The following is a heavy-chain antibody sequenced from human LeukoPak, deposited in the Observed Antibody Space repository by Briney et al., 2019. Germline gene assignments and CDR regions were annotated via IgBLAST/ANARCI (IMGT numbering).Heavy chain of an antibody. V-gene: IGHV3-7*01. Sequence: GGSLRLSCAASGFIFTNYFMSWVRQAPGKGLEWVASIKHDGSEKYYVDSVRGRFTISRDNTMNSLYLQMSSLRAEDTAVYYCATDRGWRTSGYYLYYFEYWGQGTLVTSSS. CDR2: IKHDGSEK. D-gene: IGHD3-3*01. J-gene: IGHJ4*02. CDR3: ATDRGWRTSGYYLYYFEY. CDR1: GFIFTNYF.